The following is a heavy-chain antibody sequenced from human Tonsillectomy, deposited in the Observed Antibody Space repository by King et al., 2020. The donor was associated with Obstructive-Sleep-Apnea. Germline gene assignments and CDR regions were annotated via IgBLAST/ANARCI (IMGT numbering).Heavy chain of an antibody. V-gene: IGHV3-30*18. J-gene: IGHJ6*02. D-gene: IGHD3-10*01. Sequence: VQLVESGGGVVQPGRSLRLSCAASGFTFSSYGMHWVRQAPGKGLEWVAVISYDGSNKYYADSVKGRFTISRDNSKNTRYLQMNSLRAEDTAVYYCAKDRGKQAEENYYYYGMEVWGQGTTVTVSS. CDR2: ISYDGSNK. CDR3: AKDRGKQAEENYYYYGMEV. CDR1: GFTFSSYG.